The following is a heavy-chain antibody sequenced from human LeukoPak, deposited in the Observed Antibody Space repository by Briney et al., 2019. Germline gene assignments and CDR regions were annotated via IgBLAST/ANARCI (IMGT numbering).Heavy chain of an antibody. CDR1: GFTFSSYW. D-gene: IGHD4-11*01. Sequence: GGSLRLSCAASGFTFSSYWMHWVRQAPGKGLVWVSRINSDGSSTSYADSVKGRFTISRDNSKNTLYLQMNSLRAEDTAVYYCADLLVNYRAHAFDIWGQGTMVTVSS. CDR2: INSDGSST. CDR3: ADLLVNYRAHAFDI. J-gene: IGHJ3*02. V-gene: IGHV3-74*01.